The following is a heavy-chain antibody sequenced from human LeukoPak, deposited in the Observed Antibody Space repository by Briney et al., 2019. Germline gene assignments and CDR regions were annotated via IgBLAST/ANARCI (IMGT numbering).Heavy chain of an antibody. Sequence: GGSLRLSCAASRFTFSRYGMHWVRQAPGKGLEWVAFIRYDGSNKEYADSVKGRFTISRDNSKNTLYLQMNSLRAEDTAVYYCARRAGAYSHPYDYWGQGTLVTVSS. J-gene: IGHJ4*02. V-gene: IGHV3-30*02. CDR3: ARRAGAYSHPYDY. CDR1: RFTFSRYG. CDR2: IRYDGSNK. D-gene: IGHD4/OR15-4a*01.